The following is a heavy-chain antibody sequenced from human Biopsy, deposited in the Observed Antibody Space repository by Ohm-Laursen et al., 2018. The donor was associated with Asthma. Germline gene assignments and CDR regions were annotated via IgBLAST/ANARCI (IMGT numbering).Heavy chain of an antibody. J-gene: IGHJ4*02. V-gene: IGHV3-30*18. D-gene: IGHD1-26*01. CDR2: ISFDGSNE. CDR1: GFSFSNFG. CDR3: AKELFPGWELRRGPDS. Sequence: SLRLSCAAPGFSFSNFGMHWVRQAPGKGLEWVAVISFDGSNEDYADSVKGRFTISRDNSKNTLFLEMNSLRPEDTAVYYCAKELFPGWELRRGPDSWGREPWSPSPQ.